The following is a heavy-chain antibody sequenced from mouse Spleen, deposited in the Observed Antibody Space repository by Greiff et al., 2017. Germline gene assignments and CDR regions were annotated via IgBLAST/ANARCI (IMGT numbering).Heavy chain of an antibody. CDR3: ARGGYGNYDWYFDV. Sequence: EVKLQESGPELVKPGASVKISCKASGYSFTGYYMNWVKQSPEKSLEWIGEINPSTGGTTYNQKFKAKATLTVDKSSSTAYMQLKSLTSEDSAVYYCARGGYGNYDWYFDVWGAGTTVTVSS. V-gene: IGHV1-42*01. CDR1: GYSFTGYY. J-gene: IGHJ1*01. D-gene: IGHD2-10*02. CDR2: INPSTGGT.